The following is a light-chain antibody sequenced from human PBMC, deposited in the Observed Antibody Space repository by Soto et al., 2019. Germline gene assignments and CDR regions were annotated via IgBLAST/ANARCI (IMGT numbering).Light chain of an antibody. Sequence: AIQMTQCTTSLSASVGNRVTITCRASQGIRNDLVWYQQKLGKAPKLLIYAASSLQSGVPSRFSGSGSGTDFTLTISSLQPEDFATYYCLQDYNYPHTFGQGTKVDIK. V-gene: IGKV1-6*01. CDR2: AAS. CDR1: QGIRND. J-gene: IGKJ2*01. CDR3: LQDYNYPHT.